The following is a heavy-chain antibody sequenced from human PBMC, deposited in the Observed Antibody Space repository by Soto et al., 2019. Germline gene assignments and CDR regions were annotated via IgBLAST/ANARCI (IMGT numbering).Heavy chain of an antibody. V-gene: IGHV2-5*02. CDR3: GHKPGYTSGMYYFDY. Sequence: SGPTLVNPTQTLTLTCTFSWFSLTTPGVGVGWIRQTPGKALEWLALIYWDEDKRYSPSLKSRLSITKDTSKNQVVLTMTNMGPVDTGTYYCGHKPGYTSGMYYFDYRGHGTLVTVSS. CDR2: IYWDEDK. J-gene: IGHJ4*01. CDR1: WFSLTTPGVG. D-gene: IGHD5-18*01.